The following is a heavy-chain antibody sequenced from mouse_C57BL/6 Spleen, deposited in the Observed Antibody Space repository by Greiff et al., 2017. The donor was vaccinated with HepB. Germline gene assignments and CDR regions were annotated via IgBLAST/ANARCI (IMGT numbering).Heavy chain of an antibody. D-gene: IGHD1-1*01. Sequence: VKLQESGAELARPGASVKLSCKASGYTFTSYGISWVKQRTGQGLEWIGEIYPRSGNTYYNEKFKGKATLTADKSSSTAYMELRSLTSEDSAVYFCARSGYYGNYFDYWGQGTTLTVSS. V-gene: IGHV1-81*01. CDR3: ARSGYYGNYFDY. CDR2: IYPRSGNT. J-gene: IGHJ2*01. CDR1: GYTFTSYG.